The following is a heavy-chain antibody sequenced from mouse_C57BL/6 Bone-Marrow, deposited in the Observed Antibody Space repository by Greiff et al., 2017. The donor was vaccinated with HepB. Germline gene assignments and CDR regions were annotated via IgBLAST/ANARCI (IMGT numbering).Heavy chain of an antibody. V-gene: IGHV1-9*01. D-gene: IGHD2-4*01. J-gene: IGHJ3*01. Sequence: QVQLQQSGAELMKPGASVKLSCKATGYTFTGYWIEWVKQRPGHGLEWIGEILPGSGSTNYNEKFKGKATFTADTSSNTAYMQLSSLTTEDSAIYYCARIYYDYDGTRAWFAYWGQGTLVTVSA. CDR1: GYTFTGYW. CDR2: ILPGSGST. CDR3: ARIYYDYDGTRAWFAY.